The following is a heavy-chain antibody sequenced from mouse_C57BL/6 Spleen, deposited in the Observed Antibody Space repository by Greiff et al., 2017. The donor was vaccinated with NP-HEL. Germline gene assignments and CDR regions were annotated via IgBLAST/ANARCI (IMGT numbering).Heavy chain of an antibody. D-gene: IGHD1-1*01. Sequence: QVQLQQSGPELVKPGASVKISCKASGYAFSSSWMNWVKQRPGKGLEWIGRIYPGDGDTNYNGKFKGKATLTADKSSSTAYMQLSSLTSEDSAVYFCARGPSSYYGSSYGYFDVWGTGTTVTVSS. V-gene: IGHV1-82*01. CDR3: ARGPSSYYGSSYGYFDV. CDR1: GYAFSSSW. J-gene: IGHJ1*03. CDR2: IYPGDGDT.